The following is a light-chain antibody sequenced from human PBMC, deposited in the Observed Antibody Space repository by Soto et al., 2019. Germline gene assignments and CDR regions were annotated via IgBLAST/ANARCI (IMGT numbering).Light chain of an antibody. CDR1: SRDVGGFNY. V-gene: IGLV2-14*03. Sequence: QSALTQPASVSGSPGQSITISCPGPSRDVGGFNYVSWYQQHPGRAPKLMIYDVTNRPSGVSYRFSGSKSGNTASLTISGLQAEDEADYYCNSYTSSSTYVFGTGTKLTVL. CDR2: DVT. CDR3: NSYTSSSTYV. J-gene: IGLJ1*01.